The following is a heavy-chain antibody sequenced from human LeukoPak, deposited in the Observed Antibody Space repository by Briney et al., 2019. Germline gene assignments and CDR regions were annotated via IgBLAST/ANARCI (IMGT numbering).Heavy chain of an antibody. V-gene: IGHV3-21*01. Sequence: GGTLRLSCAASGFTFSLYSMNWVRQAPGKGLEWVSSISRNSCHINYADSVKGRFTISRDNARNSLYLQMNSLRAEDTAVYYCARLGYSSSLPDYWGRGTLVTVSS. D-gene: IGHD6-6*01. CDR2: ISRNSCHI. CDR1: GFTFSLYS. CDR3: ARLGYSSSLPDY. J-gene: IGHJ4*02.